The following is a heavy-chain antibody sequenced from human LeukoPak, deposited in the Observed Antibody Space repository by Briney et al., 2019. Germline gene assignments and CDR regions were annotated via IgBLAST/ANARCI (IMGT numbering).Heavy chain of an antibody. CDR2: FDPEDGET. CDR3: ATTQDIVVVPAARASERAYDMDV. J-gene: IGHJ6*04. CDR1: GYTLTELS. D-gene: IGHD2-2*01. V-gene: IGHV1-24*01. Sequence: GASVKVSCKVSGYTLTELSMHWVRQAPGKGLEWMGGFDPEDGETIYAQKFQGRVTMTEDTSTDTAYMELSSLRSEDTAVYYCATTQDIVVVPAARASERAYDMDVWGKGTTVTVSS.